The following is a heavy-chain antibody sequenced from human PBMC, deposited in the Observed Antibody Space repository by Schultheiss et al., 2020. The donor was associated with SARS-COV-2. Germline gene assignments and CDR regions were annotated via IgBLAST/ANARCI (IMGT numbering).Heavy chain of an antibody. Sequence: ASVKVSCKASGYTFTSYGISWVRQAPGQGLEWMGWISAYNGNTNYAQKLQGRVTMTTDTSTSTAYMELRSLRSDDTAVYYCARDIKPGSELYYYYYYMDVWGKGTTVTVSS. D-gene: IGHD3-10*01. CDR1: GYTFTSYG. J-gene: IGHJ6*03. CDR3: ARDIKPGSELYYYYYYMDV. CDR2: ISAYNGNT. V-gene: IGHV1-18*01.